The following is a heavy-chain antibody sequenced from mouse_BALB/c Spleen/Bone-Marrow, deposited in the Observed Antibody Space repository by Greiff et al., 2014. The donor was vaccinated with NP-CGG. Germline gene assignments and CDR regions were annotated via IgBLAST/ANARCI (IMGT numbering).Heavy chain of an antibody. V-gene: IGHV1-69*01. J-gene: IGHJ4*01. CDR3: ARGEHDFSLDY. D-gene: IGHD2-4*01. Sequence: QVQLQQSGAEFVMPGASVKMPCKASGYTFTDKWMHWVKQRPGQGLEWIGAIDTSDSYINYNQKFKGKASLTVDASSSTAYMHLSSLTSDDSAVYYCARGEHDFSLDYWGQGTSVIVSS. CDR1: GYTFTDKW. CDR2: IDTSDSYI.